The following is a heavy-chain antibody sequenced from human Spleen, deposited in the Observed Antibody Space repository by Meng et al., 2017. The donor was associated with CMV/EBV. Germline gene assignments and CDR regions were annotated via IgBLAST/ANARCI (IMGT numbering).Heavy chain of an antibody. CDR1: GFTLRTYW. CDR2: IINDGSGI. J-gene: IGHJ4*02. CDR3: VRGAFCNGCSGYFDS. Sequence: GGSLRLSCAASGFTLRTYWMHWVRQSRGKGLVWVSRIINDGSGIGYADSVRGRFTISRDNAKNTLYLQMNSLRAEDTAVYYCVRGAFCNGCSGYFDSWGQGTLVTVSS. V-gene: IGHV3-74*01. D-gene: IGHD3-10*02.